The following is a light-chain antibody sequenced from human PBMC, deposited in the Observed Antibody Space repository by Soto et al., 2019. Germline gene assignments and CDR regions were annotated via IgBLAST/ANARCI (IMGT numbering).Light chain of an antibody. V-gene: IGLV1-44*01. J-gene: IGLJ3*02. CDR1: SSNIGSNT. Sequence: QSALNQPPSASGTPGQRVTISCSGSSSNIGSNTVNWYQQLPGTAPKLLMYSNNQRPSGVPDRFSGSKSGTSASLAISGLQSEDEADYYCAVWDDSLNGWVFGGGTKLTVL. CDR2: SNN. CDR3: AVWDDSLNGWV.